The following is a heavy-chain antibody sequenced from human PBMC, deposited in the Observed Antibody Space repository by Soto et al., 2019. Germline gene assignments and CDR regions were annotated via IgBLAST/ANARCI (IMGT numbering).Heavy chain of an antibody. D-gene: IGHD6-19*01. V-gene: IGHV3-33*01. CDR2: ISSDGSKA. J-gene: IGHJ4*02. Sequence: GGSLRLSCAASGFTFSPYGFHWVRQAPGKGLEWVAVISSDGSKAYYSDSVNGRFTISKDGSKNTVFLQMNSLRADDAAVYYCARDQWLDCANMTCSNFDYWGQGTLVTVSA. CDR1: GFTFSPYG. CDR3: ARDQWLDCANMTCSNFDY.